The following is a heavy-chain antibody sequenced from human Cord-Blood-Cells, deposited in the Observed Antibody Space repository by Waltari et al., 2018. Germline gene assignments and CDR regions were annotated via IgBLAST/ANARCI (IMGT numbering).Heavy chain of an antibody. CDR3: ARVVPAATDDAFDI. CDR1: GGPFSSYA. V-gene: IGHV1-69*01. J-gene: IGHJ3*02. D-gene: IGHD2-2*01. CDR2: IIPIFGTA. Sequence: SGGPFSSYAISWVRQAPGQGLEWMGGIIPIFGTANYAQKFQGRVTITADESTSTAYMELSSLRSEDTAVYYCARVVPAATDDAFDIWGQGTMVTVSS.